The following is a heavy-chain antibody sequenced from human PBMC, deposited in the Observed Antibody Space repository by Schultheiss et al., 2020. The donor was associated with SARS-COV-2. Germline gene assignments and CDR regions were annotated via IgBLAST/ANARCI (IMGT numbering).Heavy chain of an antibody. J-gene: IGHJ4*02. D-gene: IGHD6-13*01. V-gene: IGHV3-13*01. Sequence: GESLKISCAASGFTFSSYDMHWVRQATGKGLEWVSAIGTAGDTYYPGSVKGRFTISRENAKNTLYLQMNSLRAEDTAVYYCARDHGYSSSWCFDYWGQGTLVTVSS. CDR3: ARDHGYSSSWCFDY. CDR1: GFTFSSYD. CDR2: IGTAGDT.